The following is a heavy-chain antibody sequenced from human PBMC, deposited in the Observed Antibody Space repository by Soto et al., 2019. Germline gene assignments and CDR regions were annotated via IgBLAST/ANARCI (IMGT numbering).Heavy chain of an antibody. CDR3: ARDYGPRRFSYFDY. Sequence: SETLSLTCAVYGGSFSGYYWSWIRQPPGKGLEWIGEINHSGSTNYNPSLKSRVTISVDTSKNQFSLKLSSVTAADTAVYYCARDYGPRRFSYFDYWGQGTLVTVS. CDR1: GGSFSGYY. V-gene: IGHV4-34*01. J-gene: IGHJ4*02. D-gene: IGHD3-10*01. CDR2: INHSGST.